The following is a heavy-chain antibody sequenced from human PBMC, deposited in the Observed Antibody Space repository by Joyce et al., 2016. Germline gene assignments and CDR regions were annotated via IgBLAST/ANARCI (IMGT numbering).Heavy chain of an antibody. CDR3: AKHSGWSYYFDY. CDR2: ISGSGGST. D-gene: IGHD6-19*01. Sequence: EVQLLESGGGLVQPGGSLRLSCAASGFTFRSYTMRWVRQAPGKGLEGVSGISGSGGSTYYADSVKGRFTISRDNSKNTLYLQMNSLRAEDTAVYYCAKHSGWSYYFDYWGQGTLVTVSS. V-gene: IGHV3-23*01. J-gene: IGHJ4*02. CDR1: GFTFRSYT.